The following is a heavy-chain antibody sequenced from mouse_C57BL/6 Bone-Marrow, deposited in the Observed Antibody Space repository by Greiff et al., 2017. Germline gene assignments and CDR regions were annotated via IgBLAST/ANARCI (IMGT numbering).Heavy chain of an antibody. CDR2: IRSKSNNYAT. CDR1: GFSFNTYA. D-gene: IGHD4-1*01. V-gene: IGHV10-1*01. J-gene: IGHJ3*01. Sequence: GGGLVQPKGSLKLSCAASGFSFNTYAMNWVRQAPGKGLEWVARIRSKSNNYATYYADSVKDRFTISRDDSESMLYLQMNNLKTEDTAMYYCVRGTVPFAYWGQGTLVTVSA. CDR3: VRGTVPFAY.